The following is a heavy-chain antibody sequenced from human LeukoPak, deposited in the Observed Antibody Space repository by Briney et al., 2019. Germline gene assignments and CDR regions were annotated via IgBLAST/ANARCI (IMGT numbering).Heavy chain of an antibody. CDR1: GFTFSTYA. J-gene: IGHJ6*02. CDR3: AKAACSGTSCQYYYYYGMDV. V-gene: IGHV3-23*01. D-gene: IGHD2-2*01. Sequence: GGSLRLSCAASGFTFSTYAMSWVRQAPGKGLEWVSDTSGSGGSTYYADSVKGRFTISRDNSKNTLYLQMNSLRAEDTAVNYCAKAACSGTSCQYYYYYGMDVWGQGTTVTVSS. CDR2: TSGSGGST.